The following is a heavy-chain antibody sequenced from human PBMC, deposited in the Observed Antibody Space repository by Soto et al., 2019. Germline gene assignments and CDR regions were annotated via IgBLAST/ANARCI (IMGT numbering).Heavy chain of an antibody. CDR3: TRPQSSGWYDF. CDR2: INPADSDI. J-gene: IGHJ5*01. D-gene: IGHD3-22*01. V-gene: IGHV5-51*01. CDR1: GSSFITHW. Sequence: PXESLKISCKGYGSSFITHWIAWVRQMPGDGLEWMGIINPADSDIRYSPSFQGQVTISVDKSINTAYLQWSTLKASDTAAYYCTRPQSSGWYDFWGQGTLVTVSS.